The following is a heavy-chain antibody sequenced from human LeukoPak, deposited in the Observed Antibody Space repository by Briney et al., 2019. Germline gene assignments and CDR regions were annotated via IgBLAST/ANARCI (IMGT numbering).Heavy chain of an antibody. CDR3: AKDQLLLWFGELSKPFYFDY. V-gene: IGHV3-NL1*01. Sequence: PGGSLRLSCAASGFTFSSYGMHWVRQAPGKGLEWVAGIAGGDDRFYADSVKGRFTISRDNSKHTLYLQMNSLRAEDTAIYYCAKDQLLLWFGELSKPFYFDYWGQGTLVTVSS. CDR1: GFTFSSYG. CDR2: IAGGDDR. J-gene: IGHJ4*02. D-gene: IGHD3-10*01.